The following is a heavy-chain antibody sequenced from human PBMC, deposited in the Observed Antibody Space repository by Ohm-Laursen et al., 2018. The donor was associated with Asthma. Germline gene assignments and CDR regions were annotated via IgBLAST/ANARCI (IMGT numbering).Heavy chain of an antibody. CDR2: ISYDGSNK. Sequence: SLRLSCAASGFSFRAYAMHWVRQAPGKGLDWVAVISYDGSNKYYADSVKGRFTISRDNSKNTLYLQMNILRAEDTAVYYCARDPPSYYYDSSGPIRGAFDIWGQGTMVTVSS. D-gene: IGHD3-22*01. J-gene: IGHJ3*02. CDR3: ARDPPSYYYDSSGPIRGAFDI. V-gene: IGHV3-30-3*01. CDR1: GFSFRAYA.